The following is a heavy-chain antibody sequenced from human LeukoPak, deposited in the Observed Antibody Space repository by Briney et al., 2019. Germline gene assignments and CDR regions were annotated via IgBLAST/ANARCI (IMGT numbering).Heavy chain of an antibody. V-gene: IGHV1-69*13. Sequence: SVKVSCKASGGTFSSYAISWVRQAPGQGLEWMGGIIPIFGTANYAQKFQGRVTITADESTGTAYMELSSLRSEDTAVYYCARSHIVVVTAILHYYYGMDVWGQGTTVTVSS. CDR2: IIPIFGTA. D-gene: IGHD2-21*02. J-gene: IGHJ6*02. CDR3: ARSHIVVVTAILHYYYGMDV. CDR1: GGTFSSYA.